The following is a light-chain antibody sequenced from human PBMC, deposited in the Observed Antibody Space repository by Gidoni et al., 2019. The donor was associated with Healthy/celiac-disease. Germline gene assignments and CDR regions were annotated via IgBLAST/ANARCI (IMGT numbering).Light chain of an antibody. CDR2: GAS. J-gene: IGKJ3*01. CDR3: QQYGSSPGFT. CDR1: QSVSSSY. Sequence: EIVLTQSPGPLSLPPGESATLSCRASQSVSSSYLAWYQQKPGQAPRLLIYGASSRATGIPDRFSGSGSGTDFTLTISRLEPEDFAVYYCQQYGSSPGFTFGPGTKVDIK. V-gene: IGKV3-20*01.